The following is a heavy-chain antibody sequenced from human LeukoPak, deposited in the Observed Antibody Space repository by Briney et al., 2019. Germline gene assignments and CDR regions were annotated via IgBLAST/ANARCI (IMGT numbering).Heavy chain of an antibody. D-gene: IGHD4-17*01. CDR1: GYTFSSYD. Sequence: GASVKVSCKASGYTFSSYDINWVRQATGQGLEWMGWMNPNSGNTGYAVKFQGRVTMTRNISISTAYLELSSLKFEDTAVYYCARAHDYGDYFDYWGQGALVTVSS. V-gene: IGHV1-8*01. J-gene: IGHJ4*02. CDR2: MNPNSGNT. CDR3: ARAHDYGDYFDY.